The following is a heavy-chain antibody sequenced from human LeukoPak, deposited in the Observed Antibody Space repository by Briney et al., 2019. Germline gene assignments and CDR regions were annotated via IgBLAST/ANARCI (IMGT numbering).Heavy chain of an antibody. CDR3: ATRSDILTGKDAFDI. V-gene: IGHV1-24*01. D-gene: IGHD3-9*01. J-gene: IGHJ3*02. CDR1: GYTLTGLS. CDR2: FDPEDGET. Sequence: ASVKVSCKVSGYTLTGLSMHWVRQAPGKGLEWMGGFDPEDGETIYAQKFQGRVTMTEDTSTDTAYMELSSLRSEDTAVYYSATRSDILTGKDAFDIWGQGTMVTVSS.